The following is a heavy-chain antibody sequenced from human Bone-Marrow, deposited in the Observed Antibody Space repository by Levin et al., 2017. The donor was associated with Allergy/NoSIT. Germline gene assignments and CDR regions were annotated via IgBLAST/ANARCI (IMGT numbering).Heavy chain of an antibody. J-gene: IGHJ6*02. CDR3: ARQLGIAVAGTDYYGMDV. CDR1: GYSFTSYW. Sequence: PGGSLRLSCKGSGYSFTSYWIGWVRQMPGKGLEWMGIIYPGDSDTRYSPSFQGQVTISADKSISTAYLQWSSLEASDTAMYYCARQLGIAVAGTDYYGMDVWGQGTTVTVSS. V-gene: IGHV5-51*01. CDR2: IYPGDSDT. D-gene: IGHD6-19*01.